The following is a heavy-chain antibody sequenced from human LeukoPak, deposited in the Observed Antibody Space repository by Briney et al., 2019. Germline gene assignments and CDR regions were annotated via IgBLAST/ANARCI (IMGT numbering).Heavy chain of an antibody. D-gene: IGHD3-22*01. Sequence: PSETLSLTCTASGGSISSYYWSWIRQPPGKGLEWIGYIYYSGSTNYNPSLKSRVTISVDTSKNQFSLKLSSVTAADTAVYYCAVTMIVAPWFDPWGQGTLVTVSS. CDR1: GGSISSYY. CDR2: IYYSGST. J-gene: IGHJ5*02. V-gene: IGHV4-59*01. CDR3: AVTMIVAPWFDP.